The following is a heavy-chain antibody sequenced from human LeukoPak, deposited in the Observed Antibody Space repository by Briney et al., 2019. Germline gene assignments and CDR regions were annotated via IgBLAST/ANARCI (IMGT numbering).Heavy chain of an antibody. CDR3: ATNRLTIFGVVARFDP. D-gene: IGHD3-3*01. Sequence: ASVKVSCKVSGYTLTELSMHWVRQAPGKGLEWMGGFDPEDGETTYAQKFQGRVTMTEDTSTDTAYMELSSLRSEDTAVYYCATNRLTIFGVVARFDPWGQGTLVTVSS. CDR1: GYTLTELS. J-gene: IGHJ5*02. CDR2: FDPEDGET. V-gene: IGHV1-24*01.